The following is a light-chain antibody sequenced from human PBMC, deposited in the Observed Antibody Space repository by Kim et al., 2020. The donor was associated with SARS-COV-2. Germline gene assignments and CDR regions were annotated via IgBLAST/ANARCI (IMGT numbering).Light chain of an antibody. Sequence: SPGERATLSCRASQSVSSSYLAWYQQKPGQAPRLLIYGASSRATGIPDRFSGSGSGTDFTLTISRLDPEDFAVYYCQQYGSSPGTFGQGTKVDIK. CDR3: QQYGSSPGT. CDR1: QSVSSSY. J-gene: IGKJ1*01. CDR2: GAS. V-gene: IGKV3-20*01.